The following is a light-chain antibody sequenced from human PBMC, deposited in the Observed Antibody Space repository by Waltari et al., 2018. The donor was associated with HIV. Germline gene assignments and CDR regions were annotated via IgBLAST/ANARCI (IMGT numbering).Light chain of an antibody. CDR3: QQYGSSPYT. Sequence: EIVLTQSPGTLSLSPGERATLSCRASQSVSSSYLAWYQQEPGQAPRLLISAASRRATGIPDRFSGSGFGTDFTLTISGLEPEDFAVYYCQQYGSSPYTFGQGTNLEIK. CDR2: AAS. V-gene: IGKV3-20*01. CDR1: QSVSSSY. J-gene: IGKJ2*01.